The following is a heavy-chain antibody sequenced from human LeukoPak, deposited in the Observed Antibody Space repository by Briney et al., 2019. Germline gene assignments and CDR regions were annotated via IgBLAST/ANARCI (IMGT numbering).Heavy chain of an antibody. V-gene: IGHV4-59*01. Sequence: PSVTLSLTCTVSGASISSYYWSRIRQPPGKGLEWIGSIYYSGSTNYNPSLKSRVTISVDTSKNQFSLKLSSVTAADTAVYFCARGPWGFWYFGLWGRGTLVTVSS. CDR1: GASISSYY. D-gene: IGHD7-27*01. CDR2: IYYSGST. CDR3: ARGPWGFWYFGL. J-gene: IGHJ2*01.